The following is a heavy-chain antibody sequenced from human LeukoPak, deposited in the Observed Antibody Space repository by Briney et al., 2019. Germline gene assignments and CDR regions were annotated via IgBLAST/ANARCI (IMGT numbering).Heavy chain of an antibody. CDR1: GGSIISYY. Sequence: SETLSLTCTVSGGSIISYYWSWLRQPPGKGLEWIGYIYYSGSTNYNPSLKSRVTISVDTSKNQFSLKLSSVTAADTAVYYCARVTYCSSTSCGFDPWGQGTLVTVSS. J-gene: IGHJ5*02. D-gene: IGHD2-2*01. V-gene: IGHV4-59*01. CDR3: ARVTYCSSTSCGFDP. CDR2: IYYSGST.